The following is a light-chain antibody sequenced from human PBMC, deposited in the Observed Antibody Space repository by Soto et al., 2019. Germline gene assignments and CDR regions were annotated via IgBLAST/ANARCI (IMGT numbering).Light chain of an antibody. J-gene: IGKJ2*01. CDR1: QSISSW. CDR3: QQYNSRVT. CDR2: DAS. V-gene: IGKV1-5*01. Sequence: DIQMTQSPSTLSASVGDRVTITCRASQSISSWLAWYQQKPGKAPKLLIYDASSLESGVPSRFSGSGYGTEFTLTISSLQPDDFATYYCQQYNSRVTFGQGTKLEIK.